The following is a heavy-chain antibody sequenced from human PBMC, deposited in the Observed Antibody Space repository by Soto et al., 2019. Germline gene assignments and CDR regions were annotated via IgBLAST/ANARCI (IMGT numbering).Heavy chain of an antibody. V-gene: IGHV5-51*01. CDR1: GYSFTNYW. CDR3: ARQREACSSTSCYYPFDI. J-gene: IGHJ3*02. D-gene: IGHD2-2*01. Sequence: GESLKISCKGSGYSFTNYWIGWVRQMPGKGLEWMGIIYPGNSDTRYSPSFQGQVTISADKSINTADLQWSSLKASDTAMYSCARQREACSSTSCYYPFDIWGPGTMVTVSS. CDR2: IYPGNSDT.